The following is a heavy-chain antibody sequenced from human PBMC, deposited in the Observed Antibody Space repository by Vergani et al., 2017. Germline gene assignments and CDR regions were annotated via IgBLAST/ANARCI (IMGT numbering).Heavy chain of an antibody. CDR2: IYHSGST. D-gene: IGHD6-19*01. Sequence: QVQLQESGPGLVKPSETLTLTCAVSGYSISSGYYWGWIRQPPGKGLEWIGSIYHSGSTYYNASLKSRVTISVDTSKNQFSLHLTSVTAADTAVYYCAIGTIAVAVGFYYWGQRTLVTVSS. CDR1: GYSISSGYY. CDR3: AIGTIAVAVGFYY. J-gene: IGHJ4*02. V-gene: IGHV4-38-2*01.